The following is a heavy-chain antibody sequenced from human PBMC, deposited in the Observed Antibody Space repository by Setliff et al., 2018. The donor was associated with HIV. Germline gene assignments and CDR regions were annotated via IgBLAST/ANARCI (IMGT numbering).Heavy chain of an antibody. D-gene: IGHD1-1*01. CDR1: GFTFSNYW. V-gene: IGHV3-74*03. CDR3: VRAKKWNDFDY. CDR2: IHTDGTTT. J-gene: IGHJ4*02. Sequence: PGGSLRLSCAASGFTFSNYWMHWVRQDPGKGLMCVSRIHTDGTTTMYAGSVKGRFTISRDSAKSTLYLQMNSLRAEDTALYYCVRAKKWNDFDYWGQGTLVTVSS.